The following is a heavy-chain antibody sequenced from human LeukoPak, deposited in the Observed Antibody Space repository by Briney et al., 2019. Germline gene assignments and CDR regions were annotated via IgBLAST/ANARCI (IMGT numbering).Heavy chain of an antibody. CDR2: IIPIFGTA. V-gene: IGHV1-69*05. CDR3: ARTDCSSTSCYTFAWFDP. Sequence: ASVKVSCKASGGTFSSYAISWVRQAPGQGLEWMGGIIPIFGTANYAQKFQGRVTITTDESTSTAYMELSSPRSEDTAVYYCARTDCSSTSCYTFAWFDPWGQGTLVTVSS. J-gene: IGHJ5*02. CDR1: GGTFSSYA. D-gene: IGHD2-2*02.